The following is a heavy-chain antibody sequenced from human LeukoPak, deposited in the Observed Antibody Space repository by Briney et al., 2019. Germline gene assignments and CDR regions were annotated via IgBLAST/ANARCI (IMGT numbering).Heavy chain of an antibody. D-gene: IGHD7-27*01. V-gene: IGHV3-23*01. J-gene: IGHJ4*02. CDR3: ATSLGPLTEY. Sequence: GGSLRLSCAASGFTFSSYTMSWVRQAPGKGLEWVSTITTSDGNTYYADSVKGRFTVSRDNSKNTLYLQMNSLRAEDTALYYCATSLGPLTEYWGQGTLVTVSS. CDR2: ITTSDGNT. CDR1: GFTFSSYT.